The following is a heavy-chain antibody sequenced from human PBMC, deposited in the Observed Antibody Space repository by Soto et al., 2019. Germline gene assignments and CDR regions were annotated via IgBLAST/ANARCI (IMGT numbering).Heavy chain of an antibody. Sequence: SETMSLTCAVYGGSLSGYYWSWIRQPPGKGLEWIGEINHSGSTNYNPSLKSRVTISVDTSKNQFSLKLSSVTAADTAVYYCARGYSGYDFRWFDPWGQGTLVTVSS. J-gene: IGHJ5*02. CDR1: GGSLSGYY. CDR2: INHSGST. D-gene: IGHD5-12*01. CDR3: ARGYSGYDFRWFDP. V-gene: IGHV4-34*01.